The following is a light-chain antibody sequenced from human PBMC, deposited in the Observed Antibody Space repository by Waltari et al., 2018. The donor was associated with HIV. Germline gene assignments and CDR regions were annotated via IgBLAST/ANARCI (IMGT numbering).Light chain of an antibody. CDR1: QSVTRNS. CDR2: GAS. J-gene: IGKJ4*01. Sequence: VLTQSPGTLSLSPGERATLSCRASQSVTRNSLAWYQHTPGQAPRLLSYGASSRATGIPDRFSGSGSATDFTLTISRLEPEDFAVYYCHQYGHTPLTFGGGTKVEIK. CDR3: HQYGHTPLT. V-gene: IGKV3-20*01.